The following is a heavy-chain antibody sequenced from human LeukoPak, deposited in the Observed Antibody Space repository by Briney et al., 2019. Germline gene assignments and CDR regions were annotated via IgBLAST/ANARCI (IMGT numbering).Heavy chain of an antibody. CDR1: GYTFTRHG. J-gene: IGHJ3*02. D-gene: IGHD3-9*01. CDR3: ARGLDDILTGSEDAFDI. CDR2: LSTYFGNT. V-gene: IGHV1-18*04. Sequence: ASVKVSCKASGYTFTRHGISWVRQAPGQGLEWMGWLSTYFGNTNYVQKFQGRLTMTTDTSTSTAYMELRSLRSDDTAVYYCARGLDDILTGSEDAFDIWGQGTRVTVSS.